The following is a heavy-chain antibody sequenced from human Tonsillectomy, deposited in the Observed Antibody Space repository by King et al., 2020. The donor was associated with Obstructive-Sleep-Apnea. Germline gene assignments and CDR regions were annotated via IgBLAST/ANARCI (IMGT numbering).Heavy chain of an antibody. J-gene: IGHJ4*02. V-gene: IGHV4-30-4*07. CDR2: VYYSASP. CDR1: GGSISSGGYS. Sequence: QLQESGPGLGKPSQTLSLTCAVSGGSISSGGYSWSWIRQPPGKGLECIGRVYYSASPYYNPSLKSRVTISVDTSKNQFSLKLSSVTAADTAVYYCATLPRWEPHSEYWGQGTLVTVSS. CDR3: ATLPRWEPHSEY. D-gene: IGHD1-26*01.